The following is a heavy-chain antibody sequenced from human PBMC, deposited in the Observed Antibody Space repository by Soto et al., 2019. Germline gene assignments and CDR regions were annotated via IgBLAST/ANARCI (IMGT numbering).Heavy chain of an antibody. D-gene: IGHD6-6*01. CDR2: IKQDGSEK. CDR3: ARVSSIAAPVDGMDV. CDR1: GFTFSSYW. Sequence: GGSLRLSCAASGFTFSSYWMSWVRQAPGKGLEWVANIKQDGSEKYYVDSVKGRFTISRDNAKNSLYLQMNSLRAEDTAVYYCARVSSIAAPVDGMDVWGQGTTVTVPS. J-gene: IGHJ6*02. V-gene: IGHV3-7*01.